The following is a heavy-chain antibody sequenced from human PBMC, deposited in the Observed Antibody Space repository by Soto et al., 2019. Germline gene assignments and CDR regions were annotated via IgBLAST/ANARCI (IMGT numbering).Heavy chain of an antibody. CDR3: AKDEPYSASYPYYFDY. Sequence: QVQLVESGGGVVQPGRSLRLSCAASGFTFSTYAVHWVRQAPGKGLEWVAVITSDGSNKHYTDSVKDRFTISRDNSKNMLYLQMNSLRVEDTAVYYCAKDEPYSASYPYYFDYWGQGILVTVSS. CDR1: GFTFSTYA. J-gene: IGHJ4*02. V-gene: IGHV3-30*18. D-gene: IGHD1-26*01. CDR2: ITSDGSNK.